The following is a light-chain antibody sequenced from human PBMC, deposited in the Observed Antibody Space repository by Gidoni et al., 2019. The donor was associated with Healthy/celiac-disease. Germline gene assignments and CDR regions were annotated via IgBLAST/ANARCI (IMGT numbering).Light chain of an antibody. CDR1: QSVSSY. V-gene: IGKV3-11*01. CDR2: DAS. CDR3: QQRSNWRWT. J-gene: IGKJ1*01. Sequence: EVVLTQSPATLSLSPGESATLSCRASQSVSSYLAWYQQNPGQAPRLLIYDASNRATGIPARFRGSGSGTDFTLTISSLEPEDFAVYYCQQRSNWRWTFGQGTKVEIK.